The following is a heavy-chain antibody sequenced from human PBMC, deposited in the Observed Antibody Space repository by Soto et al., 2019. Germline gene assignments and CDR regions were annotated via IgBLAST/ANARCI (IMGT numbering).Heavy chain of an antibody. CDR1: GGSISSSTYY. Sequence: QLQLQESGPGLVKPSETLSLTCTVSGGSISSSTYYWGWIRQPPGKGLEWIGSIYYDGSTYYNPSHKSRVIISVDTSKRQFSLKLSSVTAADTAVYYCARQAWSSSSPWLDPWGQGTLVTVSS. CDR3: ARQAWSSSSPWLDP. CDR2: IYYDGST. J-gene: IGHJ5*02. V-gene: IGHV4-39*01. D-gene: IGHD3-3*01.